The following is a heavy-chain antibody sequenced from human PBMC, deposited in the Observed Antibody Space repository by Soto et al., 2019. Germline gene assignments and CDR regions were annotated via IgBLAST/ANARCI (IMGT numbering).Heavy chain of an antibody. V-gene: IGHV3-49*04. CDR1: GFTFGDYA. Sequence: PGGSLRLSCTASGFTFGDYAMSWVRPAPGKGLEWVGFIRSKAYGGTTEYAASVKGRFTISRDDSKSIAYLQMNSLKTEDTAVYYCTRGLGDYDDYWGKGTLVTVSS. J-gene: IGHJ4*02. CDR2: IRSKAYGGTT. CDR3: TRGLGDYDDY. D-gene: IGHD4-17*01.